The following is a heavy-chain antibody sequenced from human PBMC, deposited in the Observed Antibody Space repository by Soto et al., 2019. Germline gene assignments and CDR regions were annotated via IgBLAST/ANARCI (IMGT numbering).Heavy chain of an antibody. V-gene: IGHV1-18*01. Sequence: ASVKVSCKASGYTFTSYGISWVRQAPGQGLEWMGWISAYNGNTNYAQKLQGRVTMTTDTSTSTAYMELRSLRSDDTAVYYCARDIEIEVATAMVYYYYYYMDVWGKGTTVTVSS. CDR2: ISAYNGNT. CDR1: GYTFTSYG. J-gene: IGHJ6*03. D-gene: IGHD5-18*01. CDR3: ARDIEIEVATAMVYYYYYYMDV.